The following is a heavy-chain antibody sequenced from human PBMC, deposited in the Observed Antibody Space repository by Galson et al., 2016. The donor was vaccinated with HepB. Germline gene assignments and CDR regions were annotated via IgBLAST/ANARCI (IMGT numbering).Heavy chain of an antibody. CDR2: INPNRGLT. CDR1: GYTFPGYY. J-gene: IGHJ4*02. CDR3: ATAFENPRGDNYGTLGQ. Sequence: SVKVSCKASGYTFPGYYVHWVRQAPGQGLEWMGWINPNRGLTYYAQKFQGWVTMTRDTSISTTYMDLSRLTSDDTAVYYCATAFENPRGDNYGTLGQWGQGTLVTVSS. D-gene: IGHD5-18*01. V-gene: IGHV1-2*04.